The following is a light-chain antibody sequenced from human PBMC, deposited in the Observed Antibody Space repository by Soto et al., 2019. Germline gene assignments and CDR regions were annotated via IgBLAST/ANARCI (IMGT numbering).Light chain of an antibody. CDR3: CSYAGSSTYV. CDR1: SSDVGSYDF. J-gene: IGLJ1*01. CDR2: EGS. V-gene: IGLV2-23*01. Sequence: QSALTQPASVSGSPGQSITISCTGTSSDVGSYDFVSWYQQHPGKAPKLMIYEGSKRPSGLSNRLSGSKSGNTASLTISGLQAEDEAEYHCCSYAGSSTYVFGTGTKLTVL.